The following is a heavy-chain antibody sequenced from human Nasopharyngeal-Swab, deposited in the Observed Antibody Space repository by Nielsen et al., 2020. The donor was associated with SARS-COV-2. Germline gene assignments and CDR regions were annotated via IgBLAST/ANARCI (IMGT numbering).Heavy chain of an antibody. CDR1: GFIFKNYA. CDR3: ARDQWFSYYDRNAVGYYYYGMDV. CDR2: ISGADDST. V-gene: IGHV3-23*01. D-gene: IGHD3-22*01. J-gene: IGHJ6*02. Sequence: GESLKISCSASGFIFKNYAMNWVRQAPGRGLEWVSAISGADDSTKYADSVKGRFTISRDNAKNSLYLQMNSLRAEDTAVYYCARDQWFSYYDRNAVGYYYYGMDVWGQGTTVTVSS.